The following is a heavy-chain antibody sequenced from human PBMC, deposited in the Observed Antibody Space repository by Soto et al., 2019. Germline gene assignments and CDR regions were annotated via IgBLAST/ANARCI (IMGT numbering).Heavy chain of an antibody. D-gene: IGHD6-6*01. V-gene: IGHV4-34*01. CDR3: ARGGRVYSSSSVAFDI. J-gene: IGHJ3*02. CDR1: GGSFSGYY. CDR2: INHSGST. Sequence: SETLSLTCAVYGGSFSGYYWSWIRQPPGKGLEWIGEINHSGSTNYKPSLKSRVTISVDTSKNQFSLKLSSVTAADTAVYYCARGGRVYSSSSVAFDIWGQGTMVTVSS.